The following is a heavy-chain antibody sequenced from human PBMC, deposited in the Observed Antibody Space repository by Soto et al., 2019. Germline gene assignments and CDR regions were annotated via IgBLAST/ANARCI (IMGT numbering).Heavy chain of an antibody. D-gene: IGHD3-16*01. CDR3: ASDSEATYTGLGY. J-gene: IGHJ4*02. CDR1: GYIFTDYY. CDR2: INPNSGGT. V-gene: IGHV1-2*06. Sequence: ASVKVSCKASGYIFTDYYMHWVRQAPGQELGWMGRINPNSGGTNYAQKFQGRLTMTRDTSTSTVYMDLSSLRSEDTAVYYCASDSEATYTGLGYWGQGTLVTVSS.